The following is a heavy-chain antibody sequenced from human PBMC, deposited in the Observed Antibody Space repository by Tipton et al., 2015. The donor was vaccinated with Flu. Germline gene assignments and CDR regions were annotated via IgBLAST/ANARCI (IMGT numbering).Heavy chain of an antibody. CDR1: GYTFSGFY. CDR2: INPNSGGT. V-gene: IGHV1-2*06. J-gene: IGHJ4*02. CDR3: ARLALGTAARDC. Sequence: QVQLVQSGAEVKKPGASVKVSCKASGYTFSGFYIHWVRQAPGQGLEWMGRINPNSGGTNYAQIFQGRVTMTRDTSISTAYMELSRLTSDDTAVYYCARLALGTAARDCWGQGTLVTVSS. D-gene: IGHD2-2*01.